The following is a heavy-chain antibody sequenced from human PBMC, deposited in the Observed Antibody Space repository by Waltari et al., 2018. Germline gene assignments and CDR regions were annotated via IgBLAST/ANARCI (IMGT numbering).Heavy chain of an antibody. CDR1: GGSISSGSYY. CDR2: IYTSGST. J-gene: IGHJ5*02. V-gene: IGHV4-61*09. D-gene: IGHD2-2*01. CDR3: AREWRGGYCSSTSCYGWFDP. Sequence: QVQLQESGPGLVKPSQTLSLTCTVSGGSISSGSYYWSWIRQPAGKGLEWIGYIYTSGSTNYNPSLKSRVTISVDTSKNQFSLKLSSVTAADTAVYYCAREWRGGYCSSTSCYGWFDPWGQGTLVTVSS.